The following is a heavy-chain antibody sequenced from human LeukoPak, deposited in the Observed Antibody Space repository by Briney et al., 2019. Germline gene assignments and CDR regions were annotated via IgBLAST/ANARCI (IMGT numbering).Heavy chain of an antibody. CDR2: IVGSGRNT. CDR1: GITFSIYT. J-gene: IGHJ4*02. CDR3: AKVGGYDGVDW. Sequence: GGSLRLSCAASGITFSIYTMSWVRQAPGMGLEWVSAIVGSGRNTYYADSVKGRFTISGDNSKNTLYLQMNSLRAEDTAVYHCAKVGGYDGVDWWGQGTLVTVSS. V-gene: IGHV3-23*01. D-gene: IGHD5-12*01.